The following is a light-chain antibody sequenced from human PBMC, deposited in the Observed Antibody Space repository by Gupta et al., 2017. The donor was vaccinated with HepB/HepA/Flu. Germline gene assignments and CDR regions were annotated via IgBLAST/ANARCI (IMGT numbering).Light chain of an antibody. CDR2: AAS. J-gene: IGKJ1*01. V-gene: IGKV1-39*01. Sequence: DIQMTQSPSSLSASLGYRVTITCRVSQRISRYLNWSQQKPVKAPKLLLYAASMLQSGVPSRFRRSGSGTDFTLTISRLHPEDFTPYYCQQSDSTAWTF. CDR1: QRISRY. CDR3: QQSDSTAWT.